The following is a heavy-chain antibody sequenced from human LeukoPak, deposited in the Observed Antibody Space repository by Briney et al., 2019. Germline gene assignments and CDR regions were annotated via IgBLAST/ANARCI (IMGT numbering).Heavy chain of an antibody. J-gene: IGHJ4*02. CDR3: ARLVRPDIVAYEGSYFDY. V-gene: IGHV4-38-2*02. D-gene: IGHD5-12*01. CDR1: GYSISSGYY. Sequence: SETLSLTCTVSGYSISSGYYWGWIRQPPGKGLEWIGSIYHSGSTYYNPSLKSRVTISVDTSKNQFSLKLSSVTAADTAVYYCARLVRPDIVAYEGSYFDYWGQGTLVTVSS. CDR2: IYHSGST.